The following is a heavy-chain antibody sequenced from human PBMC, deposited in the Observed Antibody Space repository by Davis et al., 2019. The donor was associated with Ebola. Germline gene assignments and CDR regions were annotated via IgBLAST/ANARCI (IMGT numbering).Heavy chain of an antibody. Sequence: AASVKVSCKASGYTLTSYYMHWVRQAPGQGLEWMGIINPSGGSTSYAQKFQGRVTMTRDTSTSTVYMELSSLRSEDTAVYYCARSTYTVTPDYWGQGTLVTVSS. J-gene: IGHJ4*02. CDR1: GYTLTSYY. CDR3: ARSTYTVTPDY. D-gene: IGHD4-17*01. V-gene: IGHV1-46*01. CDR2: INPSGGST.